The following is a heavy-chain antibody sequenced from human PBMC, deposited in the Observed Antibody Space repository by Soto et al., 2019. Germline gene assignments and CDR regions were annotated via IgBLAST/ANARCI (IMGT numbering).Heavy chain of an antibody. Sequence: EVQLLESGRGLVQPGGCLRLSCAASGFTFSSYAMSWVRQAPGKGLEWVSAISGSGGSTYYADSVKGRFTISRDNSKNPLYLQMNSLRAEDTAVYYGANAIGGEAFDIWGQGTMVTVSS. V-gene: IGHV3-23*01. CDR2: ISGSGGST. CDR3: ANAIGGEAFDI. CDR1: GFTFSSYA. J-gene: IGHJ3*02.